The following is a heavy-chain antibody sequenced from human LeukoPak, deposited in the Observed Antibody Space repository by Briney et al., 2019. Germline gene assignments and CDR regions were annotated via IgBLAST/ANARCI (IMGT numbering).Heavy chain of an antibody. CDR2: IYPGDSDT. V-gene: IGHV5-51*01. D-gene: IGHD3-16*02. Sequence: GESLKISCQGSGSSFTSYWIGWVRQLPGKGLEWMGIIYPGDSDTRYSPSFQGQVTISADTSISTAYLQWSSLKASDTAMYYCATSGSYRYTTFGYWGQGTLVTVSS. CDR1: GSSFTSYW. J-gene: IGHJ4*02. CDR3: ATSGSYRYTTFGY.